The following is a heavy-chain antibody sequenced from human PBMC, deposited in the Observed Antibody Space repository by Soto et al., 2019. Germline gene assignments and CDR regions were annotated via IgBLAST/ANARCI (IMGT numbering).Heavy chain of an antibody. Sequence: PGESLKISCKGSGYSFTSYWIGWVRQMPGKGLEWMGIIYPGNSDTRYSPSFQGQVTISADKSISTAYLQWSSLKASDTAMYYCARLRLIVATINPDFDYWGQGTLVTVSS. CDR3: ARLRLIVATINPDFDY. D-gene: IGHD5-12*01. V-gene: IGHV5-51*01. J-gene: IGHJ4*02. CDR1: GYSFTSYW. CDR2: IYPGNSDT.